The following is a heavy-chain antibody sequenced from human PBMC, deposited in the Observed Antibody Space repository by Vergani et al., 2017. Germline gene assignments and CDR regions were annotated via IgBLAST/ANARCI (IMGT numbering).Heavy chain of an antibody. CDR1: GFTFSSYA. Sequence: EVQLLESGGGLVQPGGSLRLSCAASGFTFSSYAMSGVRQVPGKGLEWVSAISGSGGSTYYDDAVKGRFTISRDNDKNSLYLQMNSLRAEDTAVYYCAREGGSGGDDYWGQGTLVTVSS. CDR3: AREGGSGGDDY. V-gene: IGHV3-23*01. D-gene: IGHD2-21*01. J-gene: IGHJ4*02. CDR2: ISGSGGST.